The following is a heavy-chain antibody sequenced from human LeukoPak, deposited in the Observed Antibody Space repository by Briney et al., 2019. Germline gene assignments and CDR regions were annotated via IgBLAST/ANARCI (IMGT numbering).Heavy chain of an antibody. D-gene: IGHD4-11*01. Sequence: GGSLRLSCAASGFTFSSYSMNWVRQAPGKGLEWVSYISSSSTIYYAGSVKGRFTISRDNAKNSLYLQMNSLRAEDTAVYYCARIGDTVTTWFDPWGQGTLVTVSS. CDR3: ARIGDTVTTWFDP. CDR2: ISSSSTI. V-gene: IGHV3-48*01. CDR1: GFTFSSYS. J-gene: IGHJ5*02.